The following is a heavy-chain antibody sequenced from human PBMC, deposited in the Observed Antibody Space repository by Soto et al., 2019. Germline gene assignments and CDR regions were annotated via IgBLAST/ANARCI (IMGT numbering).Heavy chain of an antibody. V-gene: IGHV3-21*01. J-gene: IGHJ4*02. D-gene: IGHD3-9*01. Sequence: GGSLRLSCAASGFTLSSYSMNWVRQASGKGLERVASISSSSSYIYYADSVKGRFTISRDNAKNSLYLQMNSLRAEDTAVYYCARVAPSIYSTPNTLDYWGQGTLVTVSS. CDR3: ARVAPSIYSTPNTLDY. CDR2: ISSSSSYI. CDR1: GFTLSSYS.